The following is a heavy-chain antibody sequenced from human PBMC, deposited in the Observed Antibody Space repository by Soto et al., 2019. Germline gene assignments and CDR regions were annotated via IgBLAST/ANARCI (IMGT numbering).Heavy chain of an antibody. CDR2: FDPEDSET. J-gene: IGHJ4*02. V-gene: IGHV1-24*01. Sequence: ASVKVSCKVSGYTLTELSMHWVRQAPGKGLEWMGGFDPEDSETIYAQKFQGRVTMTEDTSTDTAYMELSSLRSEDTAVYYCATAERWLHTESEGLRYWGQGTLVTVSS. CDR1: GYTLTELS. CDR3: ATAERWLHTESEGLRY. D-gene: IGHD5-12*01.